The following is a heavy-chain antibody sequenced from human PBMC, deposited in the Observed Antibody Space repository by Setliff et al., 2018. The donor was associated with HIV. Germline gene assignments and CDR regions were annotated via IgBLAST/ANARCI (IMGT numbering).Heavy chain of an antibody. V-gene: IGHV4-39*01. CDR1: GDSISSGRYY. D-gene: IGHD4-17*01. CDR2: IFYSGST. J-gene: IGHJ4*02. CDR3: ARHDPDYGDFFGYFDY. Sequence: SETLSLTCAVSGDSISSGRYYWGWIRQPPGKGPEWIGSIFYSGSTYYNPSLKSRVTISVDTSKNQFSLKLSSVTAADTAVYYCARHDPDYGDFFGYFDYWGQGTLVTVSS.